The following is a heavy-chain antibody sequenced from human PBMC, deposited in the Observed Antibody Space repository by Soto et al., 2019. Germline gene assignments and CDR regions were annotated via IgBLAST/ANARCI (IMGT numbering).Heavy chain of an antibody. V-gene: IGHV4-61*01. CDR2: VYHTGRT. D-gene: IGHD3-10*01. Sequence: PSETLSLTCTVSGGSFKSGSYSWSWIRQPPGKGLEWIGYVYHTGRTSYNPSLKSRVSISMDTSKNQFSLNLDSVTAADTAVYYCARSDPAYAYGLNVWGQGTTVTVSS. CDR1: GGSFKSGSYS. CDR3: ARSDPAYAYGLNV. J-gene: IGHJ6*02.